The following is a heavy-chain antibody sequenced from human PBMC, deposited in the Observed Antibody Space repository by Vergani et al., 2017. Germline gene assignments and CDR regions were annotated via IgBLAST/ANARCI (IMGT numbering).Heavy chain of an antibody. CDR3: ARSPPNYDSWSGTFLG. Sequence: QVQLVQSGAEVKKPGASVKVSCKASGYTFTSYDINWVRQATGQGLEWMGWMNPNSGNTGYAQKFQGRVTMTRNTSISTAYMELSSLRSEDTAVYYCARSPPNYDSWSGTFLGWGQGTLVTVSS. J-gene: IGHJ4*02. V-gene: IGHV1-8*01. CDR1: GYTFTSYD. CDR2: MNPNSGNT. D-gene: IGHD3-3*01.